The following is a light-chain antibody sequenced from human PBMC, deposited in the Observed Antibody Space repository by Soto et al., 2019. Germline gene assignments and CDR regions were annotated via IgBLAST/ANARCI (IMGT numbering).Light chain of an antibody. CDR1: ISNIGSNT. Sequence: QSVLTQPPSASETPGQRVTISCSGGISNIGSNTVNWYQQLPGTAPKLLIYSNNHRPSGVPDRFSGSKSGTSASLAISGLQSEDEADYYCVAWDDSLNGYVFGAGTKLTVL. J-gene: IGLJ1*01. CDR3: VAWDDSLNGYV. V-gene: IGLV1-44*01. CDR2: SNN.